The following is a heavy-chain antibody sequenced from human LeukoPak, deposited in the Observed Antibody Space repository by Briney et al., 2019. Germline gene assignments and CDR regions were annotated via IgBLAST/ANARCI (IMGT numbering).Heavy chain of an antibody. D-gene: IGHD6-13*01. CDR1: GYTFTGYY. V-gene: IGHV1-2*02. Sequence: GASVKVSCKASGYTFTGYYMHWVRQAPGQGLEWMGWINPNSGATDYAQKFQGRVTMTRDTSISTTYMELSSLRFDDTAVYYCARNSWYEYWGQGTLVTVSS. J-gene: IGHJ4*02. CDR3: ARNSWYEY. CDR2: INPNSGAT.